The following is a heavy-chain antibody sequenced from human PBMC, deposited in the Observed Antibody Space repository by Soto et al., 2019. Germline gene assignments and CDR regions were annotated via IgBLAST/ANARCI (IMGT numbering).Heavy chain of an antibody. CDR1: GFTFSDYY. Sequence: GGSLRLSCAASGFTFSDYYMSWIRQAPGKGLEWVSYISSSGSTIYYACSVKGRFTISRDNAKNSLYLQMNSLSAEDTAVYCCARGILKSSSGRVVVVVAANAFDIWGQGTMVTGSS. CDR2: ISSSGSTI. CDR3: ARGILKSSSGRVVVVVAANAFDI. J-gene: IGHJ3*02. D-gene: IGHD2-15*01. V-gene: IGHV3-11*01.